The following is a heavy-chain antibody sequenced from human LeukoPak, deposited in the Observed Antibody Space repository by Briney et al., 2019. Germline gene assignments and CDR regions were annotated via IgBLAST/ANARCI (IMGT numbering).Heavy chain of an antibody. Sequence: SETLSLTCAVYEGSLSGYFWSWIRQPPGKGLEWIGEISIAGEINYNPSLRSRVTISLDTSKNQFSLKVSSVTAADTAVYYCARQGRAGTTFDYWGQGTLVTVSS. CDR2: ISIAGEI. CDR1: EGSLSGYF. D-gene: IGHD6-19*01. V-gene: IGHV4-34*01. CDR3: ARQGRAGTTFDY. J-gene: IGHJ4*02.